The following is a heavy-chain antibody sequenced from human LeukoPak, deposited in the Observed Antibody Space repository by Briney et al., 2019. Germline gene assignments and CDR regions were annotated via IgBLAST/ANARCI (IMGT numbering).Heavy chain of an antibody. D-gene: IGHD5-18*01. CDR3: ARDGVDTAMVTSYYGMDV. V-gene: IGHV1-8*01. J-gene: IGHJ6*02. CDR1: GYTFTSYD. Sequence: ASVKVSCKASGYTFTSYDINWVRQATGQGLEWMGWMNPNSGNTGYAQKFQGRVTMTRNTSISTAYMELSSLRSEDTAVYYCARDGVDTAMVTSYYGMDVWGQGTTVTVSS. CDR2: MNPNSGNT.